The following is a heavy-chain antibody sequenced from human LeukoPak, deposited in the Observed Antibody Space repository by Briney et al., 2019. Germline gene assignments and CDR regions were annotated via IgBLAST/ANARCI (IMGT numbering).Heavy chain of an antibody. D-gene: IGHD3-22*01. CDR2: IKQDGSEK. Sequence: GGSLRLSCAASGFTFSSYWMSWVRQAPGKGLEWVANIKQDGSEKYYVDSVKGRFTISRDNAKNSLYLQMNSLRAEDTAVYYCAKTPSLTYSSGYYSDWGQGTLVTVSS. CDR3: AKTPSLTYSSGYYSD. J-gene: IGHJ4*02. V-gene: IGHV3-7*03. CDR1: GFTFSSYW.